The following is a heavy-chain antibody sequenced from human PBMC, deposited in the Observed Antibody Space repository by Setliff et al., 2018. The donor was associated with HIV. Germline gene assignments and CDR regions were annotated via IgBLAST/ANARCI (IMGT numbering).Heavy chain of an antibody. J-gene: IGHJ4*02. Sequence: SETLSLTCDVSGDSFTTTSHSWAWLRQPAGRGLEWIGHVYSRGNTDYNPSLASRVSILMSTSEIQFSLTLNSVTAADTAVYYCARHAGSRGYYPRPFDYWGQGTLVTVSS. D-gene: IGHD3-22*01. CDR1: GDSFTTTSHS. V-gene: IGHV4-61*09. CDR2: VYSRGNT. CDR3: ARHAGSRGYYPRPFDY.